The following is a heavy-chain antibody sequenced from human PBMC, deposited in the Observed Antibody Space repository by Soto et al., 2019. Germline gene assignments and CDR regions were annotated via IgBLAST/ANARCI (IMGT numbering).Heavy chain of an antibody. CDR3: ARSGSEVDY. CDR1: GFTFSHYW. CDR2: IKEDGSQK. Sequence: EVQLVESGGDLVQPGGSLRLSCAVSGFTFSHYWMTWVRQAPGKGLEWVANIKEDGSQKNYVDSVKGRFTVSRDNAKNSLYLQMNSLRAEVTAVYYCARSGSEVDYWGQGTLVIVSS. D-gene: IGHD3-10*01. V-gene: IGHV3-7*01. J-gene: IGHJ4*02.